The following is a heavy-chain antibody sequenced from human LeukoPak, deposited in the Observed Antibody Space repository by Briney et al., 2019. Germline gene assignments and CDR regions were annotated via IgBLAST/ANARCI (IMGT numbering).Heavy chain of an antibody. CDR2: IYYSGST. CDR1: GGSISSYY. V-gene: IGHV4-59*01. Sequence: SETLSLTCTVSGGSISSYYWSWIRQPPGKGLEWIGYIYYSGSTNYNPSLKSRVTISVDTSKNQFSLKLSSVTAADTAVYYCAREQQLVEGYFDYWGQGTLVTVSS. CDR3: AREQQLVEGYFDY. J-gene: IGHJ4*02. D-gene: IGHD6-13*01.